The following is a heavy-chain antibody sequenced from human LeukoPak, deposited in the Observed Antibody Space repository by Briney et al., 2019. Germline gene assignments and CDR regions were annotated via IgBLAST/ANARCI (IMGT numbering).Heavy chain of an antibody. D-gene: IGHD3-3*01. CDR2: ISSSSSYI. Sequence: GGSLRLSCAASGFTFSSYSMNWVRQAPGKGLEWVSSISSSSSYIYYADSVKGRFTISRDNAKNSLYLQMNSLRAEDTAVYYCARVWYYDFWSGYPKAYYFDYWGQGTLVTVSS. CDR3: ARVWYYDFWSGYPKAYYFDY. J-gene: IGHJ4*02. V-gene: IGHV3-21*01. CDR1: GFTFSSYS.